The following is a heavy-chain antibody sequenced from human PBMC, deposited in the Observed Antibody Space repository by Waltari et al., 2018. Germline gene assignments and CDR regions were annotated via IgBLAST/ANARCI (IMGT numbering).Heavy chain of an antibody. D-gene: IGHD4-17*01. CDR3: ARDPYGDHGGWYFDL. CDR1: AFSFSDHY. Sequence: EVQLVESGGGLVQPGGSLRLSCAASAFSFSDHYMYWVRPAPGKGLVWVGRTRNKANSYTRVYAASVKGRMTISREDSKNSLYLQMNSLKTEDAAVYYCARDPYGDHGGWYFDLWGRGTLVTVSS. V-gene: IGHV3-72*01. J-gene: IGHJ2*01. CDR2: TRNKANSYTR.